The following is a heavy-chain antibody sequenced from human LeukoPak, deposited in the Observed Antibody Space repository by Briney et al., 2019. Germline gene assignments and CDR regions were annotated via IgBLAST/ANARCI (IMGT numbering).Heavy chain of an antibody. CDR1: GSTFNNYW. CDR3: ARVRVTRANWFDP. J-gene: IGHJ5*02. Sequence: GGSLRLSCAASGSTFNNYWMNWVRQAPGKGLVWVSHINSDGSTTVYADSVKGRFVISRDNALNTLYLQMNSLRAEDTAVYYCARVRVTRANWFDPWGRGTLVTVSA. D-gene: IGHD2-2*01. V-gene: IGHV3-74*01. CDR2: INSDGSTT.